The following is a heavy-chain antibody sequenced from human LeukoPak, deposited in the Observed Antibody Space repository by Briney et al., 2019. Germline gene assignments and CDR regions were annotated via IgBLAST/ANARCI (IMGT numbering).Heavy chain of an antibody. CDR2: ISTSGSFT. D-gene: IGHD3-3*01. CDR1: GFDFSSYT. V-gene: IGHV3-21*01. Sequence: GGSLRLSCAASGFDFSSYTMNWVRQAPGRAPEWVSLISTSGSFTHHVDSVKGRFTISRDNTKKSLYLQMTSLRVEDTAVYYCARGGDFGVVTDSWGQGTLVTVSS. CDR3: ARGGDFGVVTDS. J-gene: IGHJ4*02.